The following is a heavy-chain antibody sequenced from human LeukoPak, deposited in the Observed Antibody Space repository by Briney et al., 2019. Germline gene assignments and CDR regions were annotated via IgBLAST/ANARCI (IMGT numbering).Heavy chain of an antibody. D-gene: IGHD3-22*01. CDR1: GGSISSGSYY. CDR3: ARYSYDSSGYYWDYFDY. V-gene: IGHV4-61*02. Sequence: SETLSLTRTVSGGSISSGSYYWSWIRQPAGKGLEWIGRICTSGSTNYNPSLKSRVTISVDTSKNQFSLKLSSVTAADTAVYYCARYSYDSSGYYWDYFDYWGQGTLVTVSS. J-gene: IGHJ4*02. CDR2: ICTSGST.